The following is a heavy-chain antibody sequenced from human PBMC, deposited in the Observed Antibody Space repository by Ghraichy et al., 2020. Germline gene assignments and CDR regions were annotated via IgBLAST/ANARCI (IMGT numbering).Heavy chain of an antibody. J-gene: IGHJ5*01. D-gene: IGHD4-17*01. CDR3: ARAEAPVTIVSNGWFYS. CDR2: IYHSGST. V-gene: IGHV4-39*01. CDR1: GGSISSSSHY. Sequence: SQTLSLTCTVSGGSISSSSHYWGWIRQPPGKGLEWIGSIYHSGSTFYNPSHKSRISVSVDTSKNQFSLKLSSVTAADTAVYYCARAEAPVTIVSNGWFYSWGQGTLVTVSS.